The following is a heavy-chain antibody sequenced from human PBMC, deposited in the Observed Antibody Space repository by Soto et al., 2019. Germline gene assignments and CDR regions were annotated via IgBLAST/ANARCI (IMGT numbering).Heavy chain of an antibody. CDR2: IIPILGIA. J-gene: IGHJ5*02. CDR3: IVVVPAAMAGGWFDP. D-gene: IGHD2-2*01. Sequence: QVQLVQSGAEVKKPGSSVKVSCKASGGTFSSYTISWVRQAPGQGLEWMGRIIPILGIANYAQKFQGRVTITADKSTSTAYMELSSLRSEDTAVYYCIVVVPAAMAGGWFDPWGQGTLVTVSS. V-gene: IGHV1-69*02. CDR1: GGTFSSYT.